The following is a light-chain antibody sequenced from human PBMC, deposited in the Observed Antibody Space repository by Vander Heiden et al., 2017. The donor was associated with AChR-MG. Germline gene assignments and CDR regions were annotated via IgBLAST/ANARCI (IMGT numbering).Light chain of an antibody. V-gene: IGKV3-20*01. Sequence: EIVLTQSPGTLSLSPGERATLSCRASQSVSNTYLAWYQQKPGQAPRLLIYVASSRATGIPDRFSGSGSGTDFSLTISRLEPEDFAVYYCQQEGSSPWTLGQGTKVEIK. CDR2: VAS. J-gene: IGKJ1*01. CDR1: QSVSNTY. CDR3: QQEGSSPWT.